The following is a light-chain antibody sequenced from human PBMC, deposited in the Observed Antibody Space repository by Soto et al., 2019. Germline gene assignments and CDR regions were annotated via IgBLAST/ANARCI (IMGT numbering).Light chain of an antibody. Sequence: EIQLSQSASFLSASVGDRVTITCRASQGIGSSLAWYQQKPGKAPKLLIYAASTLQSGVPSGFSGSGSGTEFTLTISSLQPEDFATYYCRQLNGYPRPFGGGTKVDIK. CDR1: QGIGSS. CDR3: RQLNGYPRP. J-gene: IGKJ4*01. V-gene: IGKV1-9*01. CDR2: AAS.